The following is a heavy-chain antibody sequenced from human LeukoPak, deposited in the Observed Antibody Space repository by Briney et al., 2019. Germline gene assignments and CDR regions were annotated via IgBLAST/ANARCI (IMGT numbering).Heavy chain of an antibody. Sequence: PGGSLRLSCAASGFTFSDYYMSWIRQAPGKGLEWVSYISSSGSTIYYADSVKGRFTISRDNAKNSLYLQMNSLRAEDTAVYYCARAPAYDSSGWGYYYYYMDVWGKGTTVTVSS. V-gene: IGHV3-11*04. CDR1: GFTFSDYY. CDR3: ARAPAYDSSGWGYYYYYMDV. D-gene: IGHD3-22*01. CDR2: ISSSGSTI. J-gene: IGHJ6*03.